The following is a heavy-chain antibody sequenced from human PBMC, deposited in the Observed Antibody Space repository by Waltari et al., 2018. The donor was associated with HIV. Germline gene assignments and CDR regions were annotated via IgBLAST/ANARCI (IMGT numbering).Heavy chain of an antibody. CDR3: ARGEDVSLTHLPPGFRLEF. J-gene: IGHJ4*02. CDR2: INPDSGDT. D-gene: IGHD1-26*01. Sequence: LVQSASVVRAPGASVTLSCQVSGDPFTTYSIQWLRQAPGQGLEWLGRINPDSGDTIYSQTFQKRVTMTRDTSSASAYMELTRLTSADAAMYFCARGEDVSLTHLPPGFRLEFWGRGSLVTVSS. V-gene: IGHV1-2*06. CDR1: GDPFTTYS.